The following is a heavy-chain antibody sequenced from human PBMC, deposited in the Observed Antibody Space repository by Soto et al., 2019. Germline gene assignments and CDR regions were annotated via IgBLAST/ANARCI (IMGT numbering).Heavy chain of an antibody. V-gene: IGHV4-34*01. CDR1: GGAFSGYY. CDR3: ARGRYFDWLLTD. D-gene: IGHD3-9*01. J-gene: IGHJ4*02. Sequence: SETLSLTCAVYGGAFSGYYWRWIRQPPGKGLGWIGDIDHSGSTNYNPSLKSRVTISVXXXXXXFXLXLXXXTAAXTAVYYCARGRYFDWLLTDWGQGTLVTVS. CDR2: IDHSGST.